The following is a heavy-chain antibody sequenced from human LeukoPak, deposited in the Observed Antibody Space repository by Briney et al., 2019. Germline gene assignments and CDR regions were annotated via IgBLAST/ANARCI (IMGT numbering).Heavy chain of an antibody. Sequence: SVKVSCKDSGGTFTNYAINWVRQAPGQGLEWMGRIIPILDVTNYAQKFQGRVTITADQSTSTAYMELSSLRSEDTAVYYCARGGGVDILTGFQYWGQGTLVTVSS. CDR2: IIPILDVT. J-gene: IGHJ4*02. D-gene: IGHD3-9*01. V-gene: IGHV1-69*04. CDR1: GGTFTNYA. CDR3: ARGGGVDILTGFQY.